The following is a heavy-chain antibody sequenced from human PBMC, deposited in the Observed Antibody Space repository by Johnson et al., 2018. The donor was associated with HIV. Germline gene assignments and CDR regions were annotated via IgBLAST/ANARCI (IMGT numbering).Heavy chain of an antibody. J-gene: IGHJ3*01. Sequence: QVQLAESGGGLVTPGGSLRLSCKASGFTFSDYFMSWIRQAPGKGLECISYISSSGSSIYYTDPLKGRSTISRDNAKTSLYLQMNSLKAEDTGVYYCARDSKPWGGEHVGYAFDLWGRGTLVTISS. CDR2: ISSSGSSI. D-gene: IGHD4-17*01. CDR1: GFTFSDYF. V-gene: IGHV3-11*04. CDR3: ARDSKPWGGEHVGYAFDL.